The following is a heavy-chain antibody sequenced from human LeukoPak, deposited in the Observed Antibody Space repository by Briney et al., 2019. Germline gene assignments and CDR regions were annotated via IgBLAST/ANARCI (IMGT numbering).Heavy chain of an antibody. CDR3: ARALWRRYCSSTSCPRSASDH. CDR2: INHSGST. CDR1: GGSFSGYY. Sequence: SETLSLTCAVYGGSFSGYYWSWIRQPPGKGLEWIGEINHSGSTNYNPSLKSRVTISVDTSKNQFSLKLSSVTAADTAVYYCARALWRRYCSSTSCPRSASDHWGQGTLVTVSS. J-gene: IGHJ4*02. D-gene: IGHD2-2*01. V-gene: IGHV4-34*01.